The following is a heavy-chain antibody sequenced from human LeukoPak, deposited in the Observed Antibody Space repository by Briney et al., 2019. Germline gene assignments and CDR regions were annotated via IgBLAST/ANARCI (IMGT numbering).Heavy chain of an antibody. V-gene: IGHV4-4*07. D-gene: IGHD6-19*01. CDR1: GGSISSYY. CDR2: IYTSGST. Sequence: TSETLSLTCTVSGGSISSYYWSWIRQPAGKGLEWIGCIYTSGSTNYNRSLKSLLTMAVDTSKHQCSLKLSSVTAADTAVYYCARPVSGSSGWYYNYWGQGTLVTVSS. J-gene: IGHJ4*02. CDR3: ARPVSGSSGWYYNY.